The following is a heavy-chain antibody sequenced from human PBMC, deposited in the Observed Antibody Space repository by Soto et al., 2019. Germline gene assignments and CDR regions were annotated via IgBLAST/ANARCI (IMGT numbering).Heavy chain of an antibody. J-gene: IGHJ6*02. CDR2: INPSGGST. CDR1: GYTFSSYY. Sequence: GPSVKVSCKASGYTFSSYYIHWVRQAPGQGLEWMGIINPSGGSTTYAQKFQGRVTMTRDTSTSTVYMELSSLRSEDTAVYYCVRVPGMAALHYYAMDVWGQGTTVTVSS. V-gene: IGHV1-46*03. D-gene: IGHD6-13*01. CDR3: VRVPGMAALHYYAMDV.